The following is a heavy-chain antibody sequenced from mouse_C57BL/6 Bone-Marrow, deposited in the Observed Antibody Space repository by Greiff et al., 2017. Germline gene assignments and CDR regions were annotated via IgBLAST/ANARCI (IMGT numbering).Heavy chain of an antibody. V-gene: IGHV14-4*01. Sequence: DVQLQESGAELVRPGASVKLSCTASGFNIKDDYMHWVKQRPEQSLEWIGWIAPENGDTEYASKFQGKATITADTSSNTAYMQRSSLTSEDTAVYYCTLYGTQAWFAYWGQGTLVTVSA. D-gene: IGHD2-1*01. CDR2: IAPENGDT. CDR3: TLYGTQAWFAY. J-gene: IGHJ3*01. CDR1: GFNIKDDY.